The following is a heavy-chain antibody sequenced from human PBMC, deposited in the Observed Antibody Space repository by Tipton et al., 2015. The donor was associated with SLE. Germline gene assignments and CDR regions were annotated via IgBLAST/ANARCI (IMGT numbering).Heavy chain of an antibody. Sequence: TLSLTCTVSNDSITGYYWSWIRQSPGKGLEWIGYVYYSGITNYSPSLRSRVTISLDMSKNQFSLKLSSVTAADTAVYYCARLNDFWTDYWGQGTLVTVSS. CDR2: VYYSGIT. CDR1: NDSITGYY. J-gene: IGHJ4*02. D-gene: IGHD3-3*01. V-gene: IGHV4-59*08. CDR3: ARLNDFWTDY.